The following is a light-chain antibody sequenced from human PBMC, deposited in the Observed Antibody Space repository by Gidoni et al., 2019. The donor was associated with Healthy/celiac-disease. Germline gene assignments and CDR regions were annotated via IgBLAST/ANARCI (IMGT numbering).Light chain of an antibody. V-gene: IGKV1-5*03. J-gene: IGKJ2*01. CDR3: QQYNSYSYT. CDR2: KAS. CDR1: QSISSW. Sequence: DIQMTQSPSTLSASVGDRVTITCRASQSISSWLAWYQQKPGKAPKLLIYKASSLESGVPSRFSGSGSGTEFTLTISSRQPDDFATYYCQQYNSYSYTFXQXTKLEIK.